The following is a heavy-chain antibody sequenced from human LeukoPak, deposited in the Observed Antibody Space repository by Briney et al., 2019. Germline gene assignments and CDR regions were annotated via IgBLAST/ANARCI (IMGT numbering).Heavy chain of an antibody. J-gene: IGHJ5*02. CDR1: GGSISSGDYY. CDR3: ARDYGNNWFDP. D-gene: IGHD4-17*01. V-gene: IGHV4-31*03. CDR2: IYYSGDT. Sequence: SETLSLTCSVSGGSISSGDYYWSWIRQHPGKGLEWIGYIYYSGDTYYNPSLRSRVSISVDMSKNQFSLKLSSVTAADTAMYYCARDYGNNWFDPWGQGTLVTVSA.